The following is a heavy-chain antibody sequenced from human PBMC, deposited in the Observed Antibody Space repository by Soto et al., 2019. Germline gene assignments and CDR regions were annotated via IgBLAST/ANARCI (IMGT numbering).Heavy chain of an antibody. J-gene: IGHJ6*02. CDR1: GGSISSYY. CDR2: IYTSGST. CDR3: ARDLSVAAAGLRLGYYGMDV. D-gene: IGHD6-13*01. V-gene: IGHV4-4*07. Sequence: QVQLQESGPGLVKPSETLSLTCTVSGGSISSYYWSWIRQPAGKGLEWIGRIYTSGSTNYNPSLKSRVTMSVDTSKNQFSLKLSSVTAADTAVYYCARDLSVAAAGLRLGYYGMDVWGQRTTVTVSS.